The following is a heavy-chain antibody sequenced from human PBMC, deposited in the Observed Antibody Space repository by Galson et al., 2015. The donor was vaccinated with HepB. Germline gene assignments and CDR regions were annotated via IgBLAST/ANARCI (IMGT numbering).Heavy chain of an antibody. Sequence: TLSLTCTVSGGSISSGTYYWNWIRQPAEKGLEWLGRIYSSGTTNYRPSLESRLAILVDTSKNQFSLRLNSVTASATAVYYCARGETGWLYGTGSRLDSWGQGILVTVSS. CDR3: ARGETGWLYGTGSRLDS. CDR1: GGSISSGTYY. CDR2: IYSSGTT. J-gene: IGHJ4*02. V-gene: IGHV4-61*02. D-gene: IGHD3-10*01.